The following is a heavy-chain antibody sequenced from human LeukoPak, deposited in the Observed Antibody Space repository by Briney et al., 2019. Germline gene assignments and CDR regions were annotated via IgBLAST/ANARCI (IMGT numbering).Heavy chain of an antibody. J-gene: IGHJ4*02. CDR1: GFTFSTYN. CDR2: ITSYGSTL. V-gene: IGHV3-48*04. Sequence: GGSLRLSCAASGFTFSTYNLIWVRQAPGKGLEWISYITSYGSTLYYADSVKGRFTISRDNAKNSLYLQMNSLRAEDTAVYYCARQSPGNSGYYYFDSWGQGTLVTVSS. D-gene: IGHD3-22*01. CDR3: ARQSPGNSGYYYFDS.